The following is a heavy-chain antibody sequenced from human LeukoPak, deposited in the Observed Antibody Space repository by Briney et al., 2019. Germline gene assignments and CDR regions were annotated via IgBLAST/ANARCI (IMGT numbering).Heavy chain of an antibody. D-gene: IGHD6-13*01. V-gene: IGHV4-39*01. Sequence: SETLSLTCTVSGGSISSSGYYWGWIRRPPGKGLDWIGNMFYSGSTYYNPSLKSRVTISVDTSTNQFSLKLTSVIAADTAVYYCARREQQLVSRVGWFDPWGQGTLVTVSS. CDR1: GGSISSSGYY. J-gene: IGHJ5*02. CDR2: MFYSGST. CDR3: ARREQQLVSRVGWFDP.